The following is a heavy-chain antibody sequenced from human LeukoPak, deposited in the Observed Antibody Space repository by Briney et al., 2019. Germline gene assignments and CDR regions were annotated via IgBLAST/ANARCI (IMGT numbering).Heavy chain of an antibody. V-gene: IGHV4-34*01. CDR1: GGSFSGYY. CDR3: ARADYGDYDLGY. CDR2: INHSGST. Sequence: SETLSLTCAVYGGSFSGYYWSWIRQPPGKGLEWIGEINHSGSTNYNPSLKSRVTISVDTSKNQFSLKLSSVTAADTAMYYCARADYGDYDLGYWGQGTLVTVSS. D-gene: IGHD4-17*01. J-gene: IGHJ4*02.